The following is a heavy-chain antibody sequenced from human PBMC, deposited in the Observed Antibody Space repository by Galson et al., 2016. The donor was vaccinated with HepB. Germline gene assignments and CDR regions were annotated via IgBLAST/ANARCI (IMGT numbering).Heavy chain of an antibody. D-gene: IGHD2-21*02. CDR3: VRDLSTVTVHWYFDL. Sequence: SLRLSCAASGFSFCIHGMHWVRQAPGKGLEWVAVISYDGIRKYYADSLNGRFTISRDNSKSTLFLQMNSLTAEDTAVYYCVRDLSTVTVHWYFDLWGRGTLVTVSS. CDR2: ISYDGIRK. J-gene: IGHJ2*01. V-gene: IGHV3-30*03. CDR1: GFSFCIHG.